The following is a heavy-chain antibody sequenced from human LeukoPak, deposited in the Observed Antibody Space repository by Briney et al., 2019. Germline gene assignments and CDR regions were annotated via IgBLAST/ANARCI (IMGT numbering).Heavy chain of an antibody. V-gene: IGHV5-51*01. CDR1: GYSFTSYW. D-gene: IGHD3-22*01. CDR3: ARLPYDSSGYPLPGWFDP. J-gene: IGHJ5*02. Sequence: GESLKISCKGSGYSFTSYWIGWVRQMPGKGLEWMGTIYPGDSDTRYSPSFQGQVTISADKSISTAYLQWSSLKASDTAMYYCARLPYDSSGYPLPGWFDPWGQGTLVTVSS. CDR2: IYPGDSDT.